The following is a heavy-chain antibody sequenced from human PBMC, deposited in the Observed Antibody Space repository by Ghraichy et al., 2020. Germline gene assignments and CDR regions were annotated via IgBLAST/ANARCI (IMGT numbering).Heavy chain of an antibody. CDR2: TRDKGHSNTT. CDR1: GFTFSDHY. Sequence: GGSLRLSCAASGFTFSDHYMDWVRQAPGKGLEWVARTRDKGHSNTTEYAATGKGRFTISRDDSKNSLYLQMNSLKTEDTDVYYCAGHSSCSGGACYSPFDTWGKGTLVPVSS. J-gene: IGHJ3*02. V-gene: IGHV3-72*01. D-gene: IGHD2-15*01. CDR3: AGHSSCSGGACYSPFDT.